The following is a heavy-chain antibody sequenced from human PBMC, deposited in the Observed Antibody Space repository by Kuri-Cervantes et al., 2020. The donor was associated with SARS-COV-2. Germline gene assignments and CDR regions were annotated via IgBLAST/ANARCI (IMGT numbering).Heavy chain of an antibody. V-gene: IGHV3-21*01. CDR3: ASEDSGSYFRGRGMFDP. D-gene: IGHD1-26*01. Sequence: GESLKISCAASGFTFSSYSMNWVHQAPGKGLEWVSSISSSSSYIYYADSVKGRFTISRDNAKNSLYLQMNSLRAEDTAVYYCASEDSGSYFRGRGMFDPWGQGTLVTVSS. CDR1: GFTFSSYS. CDR2: ISSSSSYI. J-gene: IGHJ5*02.